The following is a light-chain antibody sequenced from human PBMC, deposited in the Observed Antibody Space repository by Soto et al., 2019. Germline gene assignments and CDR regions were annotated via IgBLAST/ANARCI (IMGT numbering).Light chain of an antibody. Sequence: IQLPQAPSSLSASVGNRVTITCRASQGISNFLAWYQQKPGKAPKLLIYAASTLQSGVPSRFSGSGSGTEFTLTITSLQPEDFATYYCQQLNSYPITFGQGTRLEIK. CDR3: QQLNSYPIT. CDR2: AAS. V-gene: IGKV1-9*01. J-gene: IGKJ5*01. CDR1: QGISNF.